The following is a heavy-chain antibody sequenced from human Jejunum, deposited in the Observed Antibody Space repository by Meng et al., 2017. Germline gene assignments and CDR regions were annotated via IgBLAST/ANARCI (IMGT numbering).Heavy chain of an antibody. CDR3: ARLGITETIGGFDP. Sequence: QVQLHESGPGLVKPSQTLSLTCTVSGGSLRTGGYYWSWIRQHPGKGLEWIGYIYYTGSTFYNPSLKSRVSISLETSKNQFSLKVTSVTAADTAFYYCARLGITETIGGFDPWGQGILVTVSS. V-gene: IGHV4-31*03. J-gene: IGHJ5*02. CDR2: IYYTGST. D-gene: IGHD1-7*01. CDR1: GGSLRTGGYY.